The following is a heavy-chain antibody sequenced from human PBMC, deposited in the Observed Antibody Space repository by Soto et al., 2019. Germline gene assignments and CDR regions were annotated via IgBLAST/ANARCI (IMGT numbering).Heavy chain of an antibody. CDR1: GGSISSGDYY. D-gene: IGHD3-22*01. CDR3: ARSNHYDPYYIDY. J-gene: IGHJ4*02. CDR2: IYYSGST. V-gene: IGHV4-30-4*01. Sequence: SETLSLACTVSGGSISSGDYYWSWIRQPPGKGLEWIGYIYYSGSTYYNPSLKSRVTISVDTSKNQFSLKLSSVTAADTAVYYCARSNHYDPYYIDYWGQGTLVTVSS.